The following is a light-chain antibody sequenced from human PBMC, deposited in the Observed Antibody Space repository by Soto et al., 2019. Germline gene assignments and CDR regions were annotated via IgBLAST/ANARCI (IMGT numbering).Light chain of an antibody. CDR3: SSYSGSDNFVV. J-gene: IGLJ2*01. Sequence: QSALTQPPSASGSPGQSVTISCAGTSSDVGGYNFVSWYQQRPGKVPKLMIYEVIKRPSGVPDRFSGSKSGNTASLTVSGLHAEDEADYYCSSYSGSDNFVVFGGGTKVTVL. CDR2: EVI. V-gene: IGLV2-8*01. CDR1: SSDVGGYNF.